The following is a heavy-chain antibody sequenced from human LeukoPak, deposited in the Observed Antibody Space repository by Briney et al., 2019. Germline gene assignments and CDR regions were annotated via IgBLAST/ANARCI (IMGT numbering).Heavy chain of an antibody. CDR2: ISGSGGNT. J-gene: IGHJ4*02. CDR1: GFTVNTYA. Sequence: GGSLRLSCAASGFTVNTYAMSWVRQAPGKGLEWVSGISGSGGNTYYADSVKGRFTISRDNSKNTLYLQMNSLRAEDTAVYYCARRAGAYSHPYDYWGQGTLVTVSS. D-gene: IGHD4/OR15-4a*01. CDR3: ARRAGAYSHPYDY. V-gene: IGHV3-23*01.